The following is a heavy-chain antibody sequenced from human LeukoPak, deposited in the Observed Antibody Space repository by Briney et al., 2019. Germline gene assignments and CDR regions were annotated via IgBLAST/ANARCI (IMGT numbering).Heavy chain of an antibody. D-gene: IGHD1-1*01. Sequence: GGSLRLPCAASGFTFSSAWMFWVRQAPGKGLEWVASIRWDDERHHVDSVTGRFSVSRDNAKNSLYLQMNSLRAEDTAVYFCSRITTNGYFEYWGQGALVTVSS. V-gene: IGHV3-7*01. J-gene: IGHJ4*02. CDR1: GFTFSSAW. CDR3: SRITTNGYFEY. CDR2: IRWDDER.